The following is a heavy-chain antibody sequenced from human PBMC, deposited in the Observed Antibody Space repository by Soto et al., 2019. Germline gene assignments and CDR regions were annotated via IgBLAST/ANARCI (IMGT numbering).Heavy chain of an antibody. J-gene: IGHJ4*02. D-gene: IGHD5-12*01. V-gene: IGHV4-30-4*01. Sequence: QVQLQESGPGLVKPSQTLSLTCTVSGGSFSSGNYHWSWIRQPPGKGLEWIGFIYYSRSTYYNPSLKSRVSISQDTTKNQFSLRLSPLTAADTAIYYCARVVDGYNFPFDYWGQGILVTVSS. CDR3: ARVVDGYNFPFDY. CDR1: GGSFSSGNYH. CDR2: IYYSRST.